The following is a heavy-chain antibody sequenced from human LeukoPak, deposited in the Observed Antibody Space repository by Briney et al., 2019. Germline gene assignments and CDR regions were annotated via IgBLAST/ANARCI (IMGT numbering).Heavy chain of an antibody. Sequence: PSETLSLTCTVSGSSISSSNYYWGWIRQPPGKDLEWIGSIFYSGSTYYNPSLKSRVTISVETSKNKFSLKLNSVTASDTAVYYCARHVSGSYYYLDYWGQGILVTVSS. CDR1: GSSISSSNYY. V-gene: IGHV4-39*01. J-gene: IGHJ4*02. D-gene: IGHD1-26*01. CDR3: ARHVSGSYYYLDY. CDR2: IFYSGST.